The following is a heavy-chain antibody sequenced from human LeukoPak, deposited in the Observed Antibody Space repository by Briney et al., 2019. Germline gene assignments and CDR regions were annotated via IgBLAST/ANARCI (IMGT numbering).Heavy chain of an antibody. CDR3: ARDPTAMGY. D-gene: IGHD5-18*01. J-gene: IGHJ4*02. Sequence: KSSETLSLTCAVYGGSFSGYYWSWIRQPPGKGLEWIGEINHSGSTNYNPSLKSRVTISVDTSKNQFSLKLSSVTAADTAVYYCARDPTAMGYWGQGTLVTVSS. V-gene: IGHV4-34*01. CDR1: GGSFSGYY. CDR2: INHSGST.